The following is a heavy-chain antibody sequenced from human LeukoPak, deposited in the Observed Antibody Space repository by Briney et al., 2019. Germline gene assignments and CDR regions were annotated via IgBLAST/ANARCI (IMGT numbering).Heavy chain of an antibody. CDR2: IYYSGST. J-gene: IGHJ4*02. CDR3: TRWTGYYNVGGIGYDY. CDR1: GGSISSYY. V-gene: IGHV4-59*08. D-gene: IGHD3-9*01. Sequence: PSETLSLTCTVSGGSISSYYWSWIRQPPGKGLEWIGYIYYSGSTNYNPSLKSRVTISVDTSKNQFSLKLSSVTAADTAVYYCTRWTGYYNVGGIGYDYWGQGTLVTVSS.